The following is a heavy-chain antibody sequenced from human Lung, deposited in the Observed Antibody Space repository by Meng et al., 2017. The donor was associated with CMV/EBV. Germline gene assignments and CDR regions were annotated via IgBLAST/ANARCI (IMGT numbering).Heavy chain of an antibody. J-gene: IGHJ5*02. V-gene: IGHV1-2*02. CDR1: EYTAPDFY. CDR2: INRHSGDR. Sequence: AXVXVSXXTSEYTAPDFYIHWVRQAPGQGLEWMGWINRHSGDRKYSQRSQGRVAMTRDTSINTAYMELSGLGSDDTAMYYCTPYTISTFLWFDPWGQGTLVTVSS. CDR3: TPYTISTFLWFDP. D-gene: IGHD3-3*02.